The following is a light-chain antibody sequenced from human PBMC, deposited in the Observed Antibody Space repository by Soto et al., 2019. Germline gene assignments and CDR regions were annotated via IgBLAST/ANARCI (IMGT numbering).Light chain of an antibody. Sequence: EIVLTQSPLSLPVTPGESDSISCRSSQSLLHSDGYIYLDWYLQKTGQSPQLLIYLGSSRASGVPDRISGSGSGTDLTLNISRVEAEDVGIYYCMQDLQTPWTFGQGTRVDIK. CDR2: LGS. V-gene: IGKV2-28*01. CDR1: QSLLHSDGYIY. J-gene: IGKJ1*01. CDR3: MQDLQTPWT.